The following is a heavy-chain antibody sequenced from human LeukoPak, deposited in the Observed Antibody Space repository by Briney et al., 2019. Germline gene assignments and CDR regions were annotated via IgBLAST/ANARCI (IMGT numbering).Heavy chain of an antibody. CDR2: ISACNGNT. CDR3: ARGYDSSGYYYYYMDV. D-gene: IGHD3-22*01. J-gene: IGHJ6*03. Sequence: ASVKVSCKASGYTFTSYGISWVRQAPGQGLEWMGWISACNGNTNYAQKLQGRVTMTTDTSTSTAYMELRSLRSDDTAVYYCARGYDSSGYYYYYMDVWGKGTTVTVSS. CDR1: GYTFTSYG. V-gene: IGHV1-18*01.